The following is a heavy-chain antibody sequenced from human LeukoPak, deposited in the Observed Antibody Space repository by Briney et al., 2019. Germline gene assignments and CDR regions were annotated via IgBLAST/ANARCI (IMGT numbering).Heavy chain of an antibody. CDR1: GGSFSGYY. V-gene: IGHV4-34*01. D-gene: IGHD3-10*01. J-gene: IGHJ4*02. Sequence: SETLSLTCAVYGGSFSGYYWSWIRQPPGKGLEWIGEINHSGSTNYNPSLKSRVTISVDTSKNQFSLKLSSVTAADTAVYYCARSYYYGSGTHDYWGQGTLVTVSS. CDR2: INHSGST. CDR3: ARSYYYGSGTHDY.